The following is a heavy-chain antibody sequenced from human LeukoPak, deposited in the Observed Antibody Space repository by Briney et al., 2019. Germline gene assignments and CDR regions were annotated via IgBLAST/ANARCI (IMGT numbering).Heavy chain of an antibody. J-gene: IGHJ4*02. Sequence: SETLSLTCAVYGGSFSGYYWSWIRQPPGKGLEWIGEINHSGSTNYNPSLKSRVTISVDTSKNQFSLKLSSVTAADTAVYYCARVKAYYGSGSYFDYWGQGTLVTVSS. CDR3: ARVKAYYGSGSYFDY. D-gene: IGHD3-10*01. CDR1: GGSFSGYY. CDR2: INHSGST. V-gene: IGHV4-34*01.